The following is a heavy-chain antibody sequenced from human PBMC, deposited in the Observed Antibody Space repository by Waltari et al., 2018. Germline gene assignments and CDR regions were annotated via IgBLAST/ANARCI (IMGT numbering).Heavy chain of an antibody. V-gene: IGHV4-38-2*01. CDR1: GYSISSGYY. CDR3: ATYPVRSKVGGTGLDY. CDR2: IYHSGST. J-gene: IGHJ4*02. Sequence: QVQLQESGPGLVKPWETLSLTCAVSGYSISSGYYWGWIRQPPGKGLEWIGSIYHSGSTYYNPSLKSRVTISVDTSKNQFSLKLSSVTAADTAVYYCATYPVRSKVGGTGLDYWGQGTLVTVSS. D-gene: IGHD3-16*01.